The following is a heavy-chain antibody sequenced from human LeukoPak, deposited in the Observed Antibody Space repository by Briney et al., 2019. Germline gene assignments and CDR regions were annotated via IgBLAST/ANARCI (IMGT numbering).Heavy chain of an antibody. V-gene: IGHV3-7*04. J-gene: IGHJ4*02. D-gene: IGHD5-24*01. Sequence: PGGSLRLSCTASGFPFYSYWMTWVRQTPGKGLEWVANIRHDGSTKYYVDSVKGRFTISRDNAKNSLYLQMNSLRAEDTAIYYCTRVGYIDEGIDYWGQGTLVTVSS. CDR1: GFPFYSYW. CDR3: TRVGYIDEGIDY. CDR2: IRHDGSTK.